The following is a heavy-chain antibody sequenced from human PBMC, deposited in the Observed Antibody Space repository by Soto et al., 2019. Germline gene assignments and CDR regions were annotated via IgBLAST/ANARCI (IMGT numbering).Heavy chain of an antibody. CDR2: VYVSDSET. Sequence: GESLKISCRGSGYYSISYWISCGRQRCVKGLEWLGSVYVSDSETKYSPSFQGQVTISADKYTNTAYLYWSSLKASDTAMYYCARRGTLSGRDAFDVWGEGTMVTVSS. D-gene: IGHD5-12*01. CDR3: ARRGTLSGRDAFDV. V-gene: IGHV5-51*01. J-gene: IGHJ3*01. CDR1: GYYSISYW.